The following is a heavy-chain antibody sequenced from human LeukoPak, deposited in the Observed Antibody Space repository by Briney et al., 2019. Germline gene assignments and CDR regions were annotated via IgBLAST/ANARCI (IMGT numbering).Heavy chain of an antibody. CDR2: IIPIFGTA. J-gene: IGHJ4*02. Sequence: SVKVSCKASGGTFSSYAISWVRQAPGQGLEWMGGIIPIFGTANYAQKLQGRVTITADESTSTAYMELRSLRSDDTAVYYCARDFVVVPAAIPSYWGQGTLVTVSS. V-gene: IGHV1-69*13. CDR1: GGTFSSYA. D-gene: IGHD2-2*01. CDR3: ARDFVVVPAAIPSY.